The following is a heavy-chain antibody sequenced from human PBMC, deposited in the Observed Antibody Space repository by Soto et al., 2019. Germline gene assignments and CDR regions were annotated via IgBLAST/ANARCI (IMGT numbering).Heavy chain of an antibody. V-gene: IGHV2-5*02. D-gene: IGHD2-21*02. CDR2: IYWDDDK. CDR3: AQDGGDNYPAEYFQH. J-gene: IGHJ1*01. Sequence: SGPTLVNPTQTLTLTCTFSGFSLSTSGVGVGWIRQPPGKALEWLALIYWDDDKRYSPSLKSRLTITKDTSKNQVVLTMTNMDPVDTATYYCAQDGGDNYPAEYFQHWGQGTLVTVSS. CDR1: GFSLSTSGVG.